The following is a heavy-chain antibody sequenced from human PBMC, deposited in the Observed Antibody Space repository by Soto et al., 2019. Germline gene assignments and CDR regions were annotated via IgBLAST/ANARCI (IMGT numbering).Heavy chain of an antibody. D-gene: IGHD2-15*01. Sequence: QVQLVQSGAEVKKPGSSVKVSCKASGGTFSSYAISWVRQAPGQGLEWMGGIIPIFGTANYAQKFQGRVTITADESTSTAYMELSSLRSEDTAVYYCASWNHPGYGSGGSCYATYYYGMDVW. CDR3: ASWNHPGYGSGGSCYATYYYGMDV. CDR2: IIPIFGTA. J-gene: IGHJ6*01. CDR1: GGTFSSYA. V-gene: IGHV1-69*01.